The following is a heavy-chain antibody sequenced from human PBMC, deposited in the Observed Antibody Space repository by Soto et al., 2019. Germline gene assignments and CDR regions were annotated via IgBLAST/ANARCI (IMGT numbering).Heavy chain of an antibody. Sequence: SETLSLTCTVSGGSISSYYWSWIRQPPGKGLEWIGYIYYSGSTNYNPSLKSRVTISVDTSKNQFSLKLSSVTAADTAVYYCARSGPMYYDIVTGYYITAYFDYWGKGTLVTVAS. CDR1: GGSISSYY. J-gene: IGHJ4*02. CDR3: ARSGPMYYDIVTGYYITAYFDY. V-gene: IGHV4-59*08. D-gene: IGHD3-9*01. CDR2: IYYSGST.